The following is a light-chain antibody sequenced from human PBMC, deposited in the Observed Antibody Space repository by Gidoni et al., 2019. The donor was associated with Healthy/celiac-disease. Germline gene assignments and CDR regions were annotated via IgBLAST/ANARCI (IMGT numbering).Light chain of an antibody. CDR1: SSDVGGYNY. CDR2: EVS. Sequence: QSALTQPASVSVSPGQSITLSCTGTSSDVGGYNYVSWYQQHPGKAPKLMIYEVSNRPSGVCNRFSGSKSGNTASLTISGLQAEDEADYYCSSYTSSSTPVVFGGGTKLTVL. V-gene: IGLV2-14*01. J-gene: IGLJ2*01. CDR3: SSYTSSSTPVV.